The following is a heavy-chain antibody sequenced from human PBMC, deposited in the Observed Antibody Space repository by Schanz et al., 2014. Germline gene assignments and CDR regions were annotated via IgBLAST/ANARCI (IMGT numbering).Heavy chain of an antibody. Sequence: EVQLAESGGGLVQPGGSLRLSCAASGFTFSIYAMHWVRQVPGKGLVWVSRIKSDGSSTSYADSVKGRFTISRDNAKNTLYLQMNSLRAEDTAVYYCARPALWFGDNCFDPWGQGTLVTVSS. CDR2: IKSDGSST. CDR1: GFTFSIYA. J-gene: IGHJ5*02. V-gene: IGHV3-74*02. D-gene: IGHD3-10*01. CDR3: ARPALWFGDNCFDP.